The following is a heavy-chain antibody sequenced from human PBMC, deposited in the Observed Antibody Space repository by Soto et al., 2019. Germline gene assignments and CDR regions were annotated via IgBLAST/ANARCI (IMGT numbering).Heavy chain of an antibody. J-gene: IGHJ6*02. V-gene: IGHV3-33*01. CDR1: GFTFSSYG. Sequence: GGSLRLSCAASGFTFSSYGMHWVRQAPGKGLEWVAVIWYDGSNKYYADSVKGRFTISRDNSKNTLYLQMNSLRAEDTAVFYCARDQRHYYGSGTHSTYYYGMDVWGQGTTVTVSS. D-gene: IGHD3-10*01. CDR3: ARDQRHYYGSGTHSTYYYGMDV. CDR2: IWYDGSNK.